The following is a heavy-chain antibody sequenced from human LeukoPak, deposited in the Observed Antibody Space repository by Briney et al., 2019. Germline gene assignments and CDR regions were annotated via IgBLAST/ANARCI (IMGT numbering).Heavy chain of an antibody. CDR3: ARGGWLRSYYFDY. Sequence: ASVKVSCKASGYTFTGCYMHWVRQAPGQGLEWMGWINPNSGGTNYAQKFQGRVTMTRDTSISTAYMELSRLRSDDTAVYCCARGGWLRSYYFDYWGQGTLVTVSS. CDR2: INPNSGGT. J-gene: IGHJ4*02. CDR1: GYTFTGCY. D-gene: IGHD5-12*01. V-gene: IGHV1-2*02.